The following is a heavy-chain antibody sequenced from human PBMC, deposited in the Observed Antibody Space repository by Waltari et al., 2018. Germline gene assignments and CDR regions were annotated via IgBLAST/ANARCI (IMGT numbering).Heavy chain of an antibody. CDR3: ARQTMFYYDSSGPYYFDY. CDR1: VYSISSGYY. CDR2: SSHSGST. V-gene: IGHV4-38-2*01. J-gene: IGHJ4*02. Sequence: QVQLQESGPGLVKPSETLSLTCAVSVYSISSGYYWGWIRQPPGTGLEWIGSSSHSGSTYYHPTLKSRVTRSVDTSKNQSSLKLSSVTAADTAVYYCARQTMFYYDSSGPYYFDYWGQGTLVTVSS. D-gene: IGHD3-22*01.